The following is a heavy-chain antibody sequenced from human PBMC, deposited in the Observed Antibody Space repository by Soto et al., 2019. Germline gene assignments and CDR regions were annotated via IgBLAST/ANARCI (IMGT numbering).Heavy chain of an antibody. D-gene: IGHD3-9*01. V-gene: IGHV4-4*07. J-gene: IGHJ6*02. CDR3: ARSRYFDWLLYPGSLDV. CDR1: GGSISSYY. CDR2: IYTSGST. Sequence: SETLSLTCTVSGGSISSYYWSWIRQHAGKGLEWIGRIYTSGSTSYNPSLKSRVTMSVDTPKNQFSLKLSSVTAADTAVYYCARSRYFDWLLYPGSLDVWGQGTTVTVSS.